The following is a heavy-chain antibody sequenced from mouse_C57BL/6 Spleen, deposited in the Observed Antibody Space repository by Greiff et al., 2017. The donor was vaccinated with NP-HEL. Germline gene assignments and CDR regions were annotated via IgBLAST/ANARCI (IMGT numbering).Heavy chain of an antibody. D-gene: IGHD1-1*01. CDR3: ASITTVVARGNFDY. Sequence: VQLQQSGPELVKPGASVKISCKASGYAFSSSWMNWVKQRPGKGLEWIRRIYPGDGDTNYNGKFKGKATLTADKSSSTAYMQLSSLTSEDSAVYFCASITTVVARGNFDYWGQGTTLTVSS. CDR2: IYPGDGDT. V-gene: IGHV1-82*01. CDR1: GYAFSSSW. J-gene: IGHJ2*01.